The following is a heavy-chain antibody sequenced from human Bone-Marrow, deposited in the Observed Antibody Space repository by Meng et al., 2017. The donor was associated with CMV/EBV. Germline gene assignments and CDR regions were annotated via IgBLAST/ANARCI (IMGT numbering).Heavy chain of an antibody. CDR1: GGSISSYY. J-gene: IGHJ6*02. CDR3: ARGRRSGSYFFYYGMDV. V-gene: IGHV4-59*12. D-gene: IGHD1-26*01. Sequence: SETLSLTCTVSGGSISSYYWSWIRQPPGKGLEWIGYIYYSGSTNYNPSLKSRVTISVDTSKNQFSLKLSSVTAADTAVYYCARGRRSGSYFFYYGMDVWGQGTTVTVSS. CDR2: IYYSGST.